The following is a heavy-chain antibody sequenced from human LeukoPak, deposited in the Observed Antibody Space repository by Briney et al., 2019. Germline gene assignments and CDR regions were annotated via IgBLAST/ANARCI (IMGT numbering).Heavy chain of an antibody. CDR3: ARSWGYDFWTGNLLDY. Sequence: SETLSLTCTVSGASISSTSHYWGWIRQPPGKGLEWIGSIYYSGSTYYNTSLKSRVTISVDMSKNQFSLRVTSVTAADTAVYYCARSWGYDFWTGNLLDYWGQGTLVSVSS. D-gene: IGHD3-3*01. J-gene: IGHJ4*02. CDR2: IYYSGST. CDR1: GASISSTSHY. V-gene: IGHV4-39*07.